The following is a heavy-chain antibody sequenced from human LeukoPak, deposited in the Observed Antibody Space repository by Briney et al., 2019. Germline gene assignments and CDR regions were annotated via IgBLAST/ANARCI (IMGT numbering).Heavy chain of an antibody. CDR3: ASLYTSGWYRDY. Sequence: PGGSLRLSCAASGFTFSSYAMSWVRQAPGKGLEWVSGISGSGGSTYYADSVKGRFTTSRDNSKNTLYLQMNSLRADDTAVYYCASLYTSGWYRDYWGQGTLVTVSS. V-gene: IGHV3-23*01. D-gene: IGHD6-19*01. J-gene: IGHJ4*02. CDR1: GFTFSSYA. CDR2: ISGSGGST.